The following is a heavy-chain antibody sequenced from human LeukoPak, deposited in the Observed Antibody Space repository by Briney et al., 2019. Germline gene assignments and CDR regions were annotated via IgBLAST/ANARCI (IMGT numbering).Heavy chain of an antibody. CDR2: IYYSGST. J-gene: IGHJ5*02. V-gene: IGHV4-39*01. D-gene: IGHD6-6*01. Sequence: SETLSLTCTVSGGSISSSSYYWGWIRQPPGKGLEWIGSIYYSGSTYYNPSLKSRVTISVDTSKNQFSLKLSSVTAADTAVYYCARQGNSSWRSWFDPWGQGTRVTVSS. CDR3: ARQGNSSWRSWFDP. CDR1: GGSISSSSYY.